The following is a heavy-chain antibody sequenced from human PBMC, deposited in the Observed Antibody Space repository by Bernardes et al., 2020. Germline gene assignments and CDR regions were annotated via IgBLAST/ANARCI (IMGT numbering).Heavy chain of an antibody. J-gene: IGHJ4*02. CDR1: GNTFGNSA. V-gene: IGHV1-69*13. Sequence: SVKASCKASGNTFGNSAISWVRQAPGQGFEWVGDIIPVFGSTKYAQKFQGRVTITADDSTSTAYMELSSLTSEDTAVYYCARPHLRNYGGDYFDSWGQGTLVTVSS. CDR3: ARPHLRNYGGDYFDS. D-gene: IGHD2-21*01. CDR2: IIPVFGST.